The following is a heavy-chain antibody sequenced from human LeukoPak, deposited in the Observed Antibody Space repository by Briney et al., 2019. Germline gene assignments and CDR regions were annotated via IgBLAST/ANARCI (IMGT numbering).Heavy chain of an antibody. V-gene: IGHV1-18*01. CDR1: GYTFTSYG. D-gene: IGHD6-25*01. CDR3: ARDLGSIAAAGSFDY. J-gene: IGHJ4*02. CDR2: ISAYNGNT. Sequence: ASVKVACKASGYTFTSYGISCVRQAPGQGLEWMGWISAYNGNTNYAQKPQGRVTMTTDTSTSTAYMEVRSLRSDDTAVYYCARDLGSIAAAGSFDYWGQGTLVTVSS.